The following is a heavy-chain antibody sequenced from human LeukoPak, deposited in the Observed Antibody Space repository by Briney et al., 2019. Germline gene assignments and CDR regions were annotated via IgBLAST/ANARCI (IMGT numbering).Heavy chain of an antibody. Sequence: GGSLRLSCAASGFTFSSYAMSWVRQAPGKGLEWVAFIRHDGSNKFHADSVKGRLTISRDNSKNTVYLQMNSLRAEDTAVYYCAKDLTQKTYEGSPGLDVWGKGTTVTVSS. D-gene: IGHD3-22*01. CDR2: IRHDGSNK. CDR1: GFTFSSYA. CDR3: AKDLTQKTYEGSPGLDV. J-gene: IGHJ6*04. V-gene: IGHV3-30*02.